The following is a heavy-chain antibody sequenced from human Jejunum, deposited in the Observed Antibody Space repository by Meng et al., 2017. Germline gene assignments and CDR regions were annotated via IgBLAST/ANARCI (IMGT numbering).Heavy chain of an antibody. J-gene: IGHJ2*01. Sequence: QMHLPESGPGLVKPSQTPSLTCTVSGASMSSGNYYWTWIRQHPGKGLEWIGYIYYSGSTYYNPSLQSLVTISIDMSENQFSLKLTSVTAADTAVYYCARVNWTSSYWYFDLWGRGTLVTVSS. CDR2: IYYSGST. V-gene: IGHV4-31*01. CDR1: GASMSSGNYY. D-gene: IGHD1-1*01. CDR3: ARVNWTSSYWYFDL.